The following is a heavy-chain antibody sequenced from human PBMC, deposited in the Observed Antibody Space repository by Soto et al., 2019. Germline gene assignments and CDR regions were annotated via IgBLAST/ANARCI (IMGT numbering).Heavy chain of an antibody. J-gene: IGHJ6*03. V-gene: IGHV3-23*01. Sequence: HLGGSLRLSCAASGFTFSSYAMSWVRQAPGKGLEWVSAISGSGGSTYYADSVKGRFTIPRDNSKNTLYLQMNSLRAEDTAVYYCARDSRNYYYMDVWGKGTTVTVSS. CDR1: GFTFSSYA. CDR3: ARDSRNYYYMDV. CDR2: ISGSGGST.